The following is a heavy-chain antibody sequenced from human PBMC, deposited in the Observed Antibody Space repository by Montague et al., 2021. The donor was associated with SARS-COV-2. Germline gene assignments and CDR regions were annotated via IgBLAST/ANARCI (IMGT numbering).Heavy chain of an antibody. CDR2: TYYRSKWYN. J-gene: IGHJ3*02. CDR3: ARVGAGRLLSAGPVYAFDI. V-gene: IGHV6-1*01. CDR1: GDSVSSNSAA. Sequence: CAISGDSVSSNSAAWNWIRQSPSRGLEWLGRTYYRSKWYNDYAVSVKSRITINPDTSKNQFSLKLSSVTAADTAVYYCARVGAGRLLSAGPVYAFDIWGQGTMVTVSS. D-gene: IGHD1-14*01.